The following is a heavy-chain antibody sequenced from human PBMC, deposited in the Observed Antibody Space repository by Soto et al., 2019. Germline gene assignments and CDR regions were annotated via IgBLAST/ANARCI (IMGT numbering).Heavy chain of an antibody. CDR2: IFTGGAT. V-gene: IGHV3-53*01. D-gene: IGHD2-15*01. CDR3: ARGVDSSKIRFDP. J-gene: IGHJ5*02. CDR1: GFIVSTNY. Sequence: GGSLRLSCAASGFIVSTNYMSWVRQAPGKGLEWISSIFTGGATYYADSVKGRFTIPRDDSKNMLYLQMNSLRAEDTAVYYCARGVDSSKIRFDPWGQGTPVTVSS.